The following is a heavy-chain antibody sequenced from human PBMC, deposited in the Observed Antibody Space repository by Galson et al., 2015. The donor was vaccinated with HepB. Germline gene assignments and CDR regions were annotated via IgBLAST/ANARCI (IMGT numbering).Heavy chain of an antibody. J-gene: IGHJ4*02. D-gene: IGHD4-17*01. Sequence: SLRLSCAASGFTFGTYAMSWVRQAPGKGLEWVSSISANGGGTYYADSVKGRFTISRDNSKNTLYLQMNSLRAEDTAVYYCAKDSDYGVEYYFDYWGQGTLVTDSS. V-gene: IGHV3-23*01. CDR3: AKDSDYGVEYYFDY. CDR2: ISANGGGT. CDR1: GFTFGTYA.